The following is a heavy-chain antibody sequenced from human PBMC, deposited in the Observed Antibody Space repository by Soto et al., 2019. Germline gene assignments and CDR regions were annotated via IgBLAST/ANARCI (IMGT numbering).Heavy chain of an antibody. CDR3: ASACSSTCCHYYYYGMDV. CDR2: IIPIFGTA. CDR1: GGTFSSYA. D-gene: IGHD2-2*01. J-gene: IGHJ6*02. Sequence: GASVKVSCKASGGTFSSYAISWVRQAPGQGLEWMGGIIPIFGTANYAQKFQGRVTITADESTSTAYMELSSLRSEDTAVYYCASACSSTCCHYYYYGMDVWGQGTPVTVYS. V-gene: IGHV1-69*13.